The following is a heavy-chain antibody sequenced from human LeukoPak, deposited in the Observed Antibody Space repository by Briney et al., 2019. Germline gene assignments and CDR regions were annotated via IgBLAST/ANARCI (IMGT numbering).Heavy chain of an antibody. CDR3: ARQDSPWCFDY. CDR2: IYYSGST. J-gene: IGHJ4*02. V-gene: IGHV4-39*01. D-gene: IGHD2-8*02. CDR1: GGSISSSSYY. Sequence: SETLSLTCTVSGGSISSSSYYWGWVRQPPGKGLEWIGSIYYSGSTYYNPSLKSRVTISVDTSKNQFSLKLSSVTAADTAVYYCARQDSPWCFDYWGQGTPVTVSS.